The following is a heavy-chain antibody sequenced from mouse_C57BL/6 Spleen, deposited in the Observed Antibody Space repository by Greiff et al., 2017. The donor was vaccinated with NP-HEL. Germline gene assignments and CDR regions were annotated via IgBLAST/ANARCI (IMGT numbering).Heavy chain of an antibody. CDR3: ARFITTVVADYYAMDY. CDR1: GFTFSDYG. CDR2: ISSGSSTI. J-gene: IGHJ4*01. Sequence: EVKLVESGGGLVKPGGSLKLSCAASGFTFSDYGMHWVRQAPEKGLEWVAYISSGSSTIYYADTVKGRFTISRDNAKNTLFLQMTSLRSEDTAMYYCARFITTVVADYYAMDYWGQGTSVTVSS. V-gene: IGHV5-17*01. D-gene: IGHD1-1*01.